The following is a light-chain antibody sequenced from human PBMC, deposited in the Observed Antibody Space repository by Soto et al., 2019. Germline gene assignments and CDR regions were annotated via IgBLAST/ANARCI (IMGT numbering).Light chain of an antibody. CDR1: QSVNFCY. CDR2: GAS. CDR3: QQYGSSPPNT. J-gene: IGKJ2*01. Sequence: EIVLTQSPGTLSLSPGERATLSCRASQSVNFCYLAWYQQKPGQAPRLVIYGASTRATGIPDRFSGSGSGTDFTLTVSRLEPEDFAVYYCQQYGSSPPNTFGQGTKLEIK. V-gene: IGKV3-20*01.